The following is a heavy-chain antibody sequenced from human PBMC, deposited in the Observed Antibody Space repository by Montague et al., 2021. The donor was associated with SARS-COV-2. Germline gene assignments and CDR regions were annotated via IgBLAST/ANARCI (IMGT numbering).Heavy chain of an antibody. J-gene: IGHJ4*02. Sequence: PALVTPTQTLTLTCTFSGFSLNTPEVAVGWIRQPPGKALEWLALIYGGDEERYGPSLQSRLTVTRGTSKSQVVLTMTNMDPVDTATYYCAHRFAGFFDYWGQGILVTVSS. CDR1: GFSLNTPEVA. CDR3: AHRFAGFFDY. CDR2: IYGGDEE. V-gene: IGHV2-5*05.